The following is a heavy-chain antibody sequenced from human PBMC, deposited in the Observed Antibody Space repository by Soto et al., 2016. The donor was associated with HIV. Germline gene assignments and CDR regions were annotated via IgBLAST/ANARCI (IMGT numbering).Heavy chain of an antibody. J-gene: IGHJ4*02. CDR1: GFTFEDYS. Sequence: EVQLVESGGGVVQPGGSLRLSCEASGFTFEDYSMNWVRQAPGKGLVWVSRINSDGSSTSYADSVKGRFTISRDNAKNTLYLQMNSLRAEDTAVYYCARDEGGXSDYWGQGTLVDRLL. CDR3: ARDEGGXSDY. D-gene: IGHD3-16*01. V-gene: IGHV3-74*01. CDR2: INSDGSST.